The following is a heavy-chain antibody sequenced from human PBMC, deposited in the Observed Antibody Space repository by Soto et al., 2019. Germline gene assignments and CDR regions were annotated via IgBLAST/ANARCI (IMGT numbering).Heavy chain of an antibody. J-gene: IGHJ4*02. CDR3: AKAYSSSWYDY. Sequence: PGGSLRLSCAASGFTFSSSAMSWVRQAPGKGLEWVSAISDSGGITYYADSVKGRFTISRDNSKNTLYLQMNSLRAEDTAVYYCAKAYSSSWYDYWGQGTLVTVSS. V-gene: IGHV3-23*01. CDR1: GFTFSSSA. D-gene: IGHD6-13*01. CDR2: ISDSGGIT.